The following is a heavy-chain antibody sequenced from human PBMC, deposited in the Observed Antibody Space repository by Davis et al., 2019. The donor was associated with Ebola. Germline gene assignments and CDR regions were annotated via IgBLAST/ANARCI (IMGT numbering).Heavy chain of an antibody. V-gene: IGHV4-31*03. CDR3: ARGHFYDSRGYFS. CDR1: GVSIRSGEYY. CDR2: IFYSGAT. D-gene: IGHD3-22*01. Sequence: SETLSLTCTVSGVSIRSGEYYWSWIRQHPGKGLEWIGHIFYSGATYYIPSLKGRITISVDTSKNQFSLELSSVTAADTAVYYCARGHFYDSRGYFSWGQGTPVTVSS. J-gene: IGHJ5*02.